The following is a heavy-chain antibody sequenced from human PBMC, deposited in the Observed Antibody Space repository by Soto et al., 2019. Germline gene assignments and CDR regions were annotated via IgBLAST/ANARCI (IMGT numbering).Heavy chain of an antibody. CDR1: GFTFDTYG. CDR2: ISYEGSNT. J-gene: IGHJ6*02. D-gene: IGHD1-1*01. V-gene: IGHV3-30-3*01. Sequence: GGSLRLSCVASGFTFDTYGIHWVRQAPGKGLQWVALISYEGSNTYYADSVRGRFTISRDNSKNTLYLQMNTLRPEDTGLYYCARVTPGNNLYYFSGLDFWGQATSVTVSS. CDR3: ARVTPGNNLYYFSGLDF.